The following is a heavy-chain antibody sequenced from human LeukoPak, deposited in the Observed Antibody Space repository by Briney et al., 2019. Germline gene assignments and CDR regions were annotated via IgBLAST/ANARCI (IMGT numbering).Heavy chain of an antibody. CDR3: ARGRFAIFGVVTYYYYGMDV. CDR1: GYTFTSYD. Sequence: ASVKVSCKASGYTFTSYDINWVRQATGQGLEWMGWMNPNSGNTGYAQKFQGRVTMTRNTSISTAYMELSSLRSEDTAVYYCARGRFAIFGVVTYYYYGMDVWGQGTTVTVSS. CDR2: MNPNSGNT. J-gene: IGHJ6*02. D-gene: IGHD3-3*01. V-gene: IGHV1-8*01.